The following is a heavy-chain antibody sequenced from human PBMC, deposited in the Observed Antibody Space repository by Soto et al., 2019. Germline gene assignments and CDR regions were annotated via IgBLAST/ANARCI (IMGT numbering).Heavy chain of an antibody. J-gene: IGHJ6*02. CDR1: GYSFTSYW. V-gene: IGHV5-51*01. Sequence: HGESLKISCKGSGYSFTSYWIGWVRQMTGKGLEWMGIIYPGDSDTRYSPSFQGQVTISADKSISTAYLQWSSLKASDTAMYYCAMPHSRNYYYYGMDVWGQGTTVTVSS. CDR3: AMPHSRNYYYYGMDV. CDR2: IYPGDSDT.